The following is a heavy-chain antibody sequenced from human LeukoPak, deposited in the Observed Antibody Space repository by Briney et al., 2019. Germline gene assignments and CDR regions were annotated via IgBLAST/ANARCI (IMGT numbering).Heavy chain of an antibody. J-gene: IGHJ4*02. CDR2: ISYSGNT. CDR1: GGSISPYS. Sequence: SDTLSLTCTVSGGSISPYSWSWLRQPPGKGLEWIGYISYSGNTDYNPSLKSRVTISLDTSQNQFSLKLRSVSAADTAVYNCARSCLCGVITPLYYWGQGTLVIVSS. V-gene: IGHV4-59*07. CDR3: ARSCLCGVITPLYY. D-gene: IGHD3-3*01.